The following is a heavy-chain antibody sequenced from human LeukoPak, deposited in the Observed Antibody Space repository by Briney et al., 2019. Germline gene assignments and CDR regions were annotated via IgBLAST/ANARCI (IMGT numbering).Heavy chain of an antibody. D-gene: IGHD3-10*01. J-gene: IGHJ5*02. V-gene: IGHV4-30-4*08. CDR1: GGSISSGDYY. Sequence: SQTLSLTFTVSGGSISSGDYYWSWIRQPPGKGLEWIGYIYYSGSTYYNPSLKSRVTISVDTSKNQFSLKLSSVTAADTAVYYCARAPPIEAYYGSGAAAFDPWGQGTLVTVSS. CDR3: ARAPPIEAYYGSGAAAFDP. CDR2: IYYSGST.